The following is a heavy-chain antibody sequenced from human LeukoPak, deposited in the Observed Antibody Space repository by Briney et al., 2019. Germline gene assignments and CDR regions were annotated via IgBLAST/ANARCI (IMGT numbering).Heavy chain of an antibody. J-gene: IGHJ4*02. CDR2: IYSGGST. V-gene: IGHV3-53*01. CDR3: AVVRSSEGHY. D-gene: IGHD1-26*01. Sequence: QTGGSLRLSCAASGFTVSSNYMSWVRQAPGKGLEWVSVIYSGGSTYYADSVKGRSTISRDNSKNTLYLQMNSLRAEDTAVYYCAVVRSSEGHYWGQGTLVTVSS. CDR1: GFTVSSNY.